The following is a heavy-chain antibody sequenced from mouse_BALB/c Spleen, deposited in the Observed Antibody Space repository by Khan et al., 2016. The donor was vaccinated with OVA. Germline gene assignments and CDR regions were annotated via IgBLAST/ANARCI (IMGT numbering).Heavy chain of an antibody. CDR1: GFSFSSYS. V-gene: IGHV5-6-4*01. CDR2: ISSGGSYT. J-gene: IGHJ2*01. D-gene: IGHD1-1*01. Sequence: EVELVESGGGLVRPGGSLKLSCAASGFSFSSYSMSWVRQTPEKRLEWVATISSGGSYTYYPDSLKGRSTISRDNAKNTPSLQMSSLKSEDTAMYYCTRQRGYYGSNPYFDYGGQGTTLTVSS. CDR3: TRQRGYYGSNPYFDY.